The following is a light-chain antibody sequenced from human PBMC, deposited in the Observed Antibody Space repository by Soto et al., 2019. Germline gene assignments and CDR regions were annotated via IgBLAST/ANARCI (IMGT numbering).Light chain of an antibody. Sequence: QSVLTQPPSASGTPGQRVTISCSGSSSNIGSNYVYWYQQLPGTAPKLVIYGNYQRPSGVPDRFSGSKSGTSATLAISGLRSEDEADYFCAAWDDSLSGSFVFATGTKVTVL. CDR2: GNY. V-gene: IGLV1-47*02. J-gene: IGLJ1*01. CDR3: AAWDDSLSGSFV. CDR1: SSNIGSNY.